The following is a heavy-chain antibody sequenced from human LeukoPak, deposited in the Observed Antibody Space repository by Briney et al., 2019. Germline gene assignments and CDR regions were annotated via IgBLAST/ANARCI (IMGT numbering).Heavy chain of an antibody. CDR2: ISYDGSNK. Sequence: GGSLRLSCAASGFTFSSYAMHWVRQAPGKGLEWVAVISYDGSNKYYADSVKGRFTISRDNSKNTLYLQMNSLRAEDTAVHYCARDLDVWGQGTTVTVSS. CDR3: ARDLDV. V-gene: IGHV3-30-3*01. J-gene: IGHJ6*02. CDR1: GFTFSSYA.